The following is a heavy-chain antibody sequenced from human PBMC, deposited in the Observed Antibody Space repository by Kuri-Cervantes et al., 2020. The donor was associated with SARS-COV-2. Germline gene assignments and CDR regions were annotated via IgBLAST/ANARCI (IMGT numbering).Heavy chain of an antibody. J-gene: IGHJ4*02. D-gene: IGHD7-27*01. V-gene: IGHV3-21*01. CDR1: GFTFSSYS. Sequence: ETLSLTCAASGFTFSSYSMNWVRQAPGKGLEWVSSISSSSSYIYYADSVKGRFTISRDNAKNSLYLQMNSLRAGDTAVYYCARIGELGIPDYWGQGTLVTVSS. CDR2: ISSSSSYI. CDR3: ARIGELGIPDY.